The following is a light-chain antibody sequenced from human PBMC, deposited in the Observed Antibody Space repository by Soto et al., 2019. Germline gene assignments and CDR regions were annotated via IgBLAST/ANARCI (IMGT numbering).Light chain of an antibody. J-gene: IGKJ2*01. CDR1: QSVDTN. Sequence: EVVMTQSPATLSVSPGDRATLSCRASQSVDTNVAWYQQKPGQAPRLLVYGASTRATGIPARFTGFGSGTDFTLTISGLQSDEFSVYYCQQYYNWPPYTFGQGTKLQIK. CDR2: GAS. V-gene: IGKV3-15*01. CDR3: QQYYNWPPYT.